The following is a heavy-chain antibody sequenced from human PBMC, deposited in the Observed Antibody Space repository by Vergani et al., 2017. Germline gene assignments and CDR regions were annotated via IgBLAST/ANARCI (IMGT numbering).Heavy chain of an antibody. J-gene: IGHJ4*02. Sequence: QVQLVQSGAEVKKPGASVKVSCKASGYTFSTYGISWVRQAPGQGLEWMGWISAYNGNTNYPEKFQGRLTMTTDTSTRTAYMELRSLRSDDTAVYYCARLGVPYGYNYERDYYFDYWGQGTLVTVSS. D-gene: IGHD5-24*01. CDR3: ARLGVPYGYNYERDYYFDY. V-gene: IGHV1-18*01. CDR2: ISAYNGNT. CDR1: GYTFSTYG.